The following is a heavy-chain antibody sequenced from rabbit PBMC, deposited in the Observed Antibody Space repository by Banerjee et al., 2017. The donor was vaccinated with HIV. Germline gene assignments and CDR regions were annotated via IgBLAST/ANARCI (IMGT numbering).Heavy chain of an antibody. CDR1: GFSFSTSYW. J-gene: IGHJ2*01. CDR3: ARYIDDAFHP. D-gene: IGHD1-1*01. V-gene: IGHV1S40*01. CDR2: IYTGS. Sequence: QSLEESGGDLVKPGASLTLTCTASGFSFSTSYWICWVRQAPGKGLEWIGCIYTGSDYASWATGRFTISKTSSTTVTLKMTSLTAADTATYFCARYIDDAFHPWGPGTLVTVS.